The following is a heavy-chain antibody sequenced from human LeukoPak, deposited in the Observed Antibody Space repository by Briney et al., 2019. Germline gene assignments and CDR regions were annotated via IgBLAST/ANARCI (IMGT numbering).Heavy chain of an antibody. CDR3: ARDNGEEVYYYYMDV. V-gene: IGHV3-30*02. CDR1: GVTFSSYG. D-gene: IGHD4-17*01. Sequence: GGSLRLSCAASGVTFSSYGIHCVRQAPGHGLEWVAGMGYDGSNRNYADSVKGRFTISRDNSKNTLYLQMNSLRAEDTAVYYCARDNGEEVYYYYMDVWGNGNTVTVSS. CDR2: MGYDGSNR. J-gene: IGHJ6*03.